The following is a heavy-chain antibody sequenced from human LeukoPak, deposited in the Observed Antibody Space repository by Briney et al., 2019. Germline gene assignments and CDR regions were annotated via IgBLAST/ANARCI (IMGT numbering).Heavy chain of an antibody. CDR3: TRDFDP. V-gene: IGHV3-7*01. J-gene: IGHJ5*02. CDR1: GLSFGNDW. CDR2: IKQDGSEK. Sequence: PGGSLRLSCVASGLSFGNDWMDWDRQAPGKGLEWVGNIKQDGSEKYYVDSVKGRFTISRDNAKNSLYLDMNSLRVEDTAIYYCTRDFDPWGQGTLVTVSS.